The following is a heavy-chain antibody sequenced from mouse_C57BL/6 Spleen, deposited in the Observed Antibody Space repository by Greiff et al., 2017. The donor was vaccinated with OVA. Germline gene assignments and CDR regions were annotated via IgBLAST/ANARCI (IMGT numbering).Heavy chain of an antibody. CDR2: ISSGGSYT. CDR1: GFTFSSYG. CDR3: ARHEAYYSNYGYFDV. J-gene: IGHJ1*03. Sequence: EVKLVESGGDLVKPGGSLKLSCAASGFTFSSYGMSWVRQTPDKRLEWVATISSGGSYTYYPDSVKGRFTISRDNAKNTLYLQMSSLKSEDTAMYYCARHEAYYSNYGYFDVWGTGTTVTVCS. V-gene: IGHV5-6*01. D-gene: IGHD2-5*01.